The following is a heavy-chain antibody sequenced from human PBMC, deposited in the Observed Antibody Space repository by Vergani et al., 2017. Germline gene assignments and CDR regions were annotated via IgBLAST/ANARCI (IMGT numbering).Heavy chain of an antibody. CDR1: GGTFGRHA. J-gene: IGHJ6*04. Sequence: QFQLVQSGNEVKKPGSSVKISCEASGGTFGRHAISWVRQAPGAGLEWMGGIIPRFGTTSYPQKFQGRVTISADASTRTVYMEVSSLSVEDTALYYCAREKYGPGSDPVYFYYGMDVWGEGTTVTVSS. CDR2: IIPRFGTT. CDR3: AREKYGPGSDPVYFYYGMDV. V-gene: IGHV1-69*12. D-gene: IGHD3-10*01.